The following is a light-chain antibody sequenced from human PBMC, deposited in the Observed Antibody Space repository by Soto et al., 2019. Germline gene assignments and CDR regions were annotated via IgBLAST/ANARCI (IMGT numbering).Light chain of an antibody. J-gene: IGKJ4*01. Sequence: EIVMTQSPATLSVSPGERATLSCRASQSVTSKIAWYQQKPGQAPRLLIFGASTRATGIPARFSGSGSGTEFPLTISSLQSEDFAVYYRQQYHNWPPLTFGGGTRVEIK. V-gene: IGKV3-15*01. CDR2: GAS. CDR3: QQYHNWPPLT. CDR1: QSVTSK.